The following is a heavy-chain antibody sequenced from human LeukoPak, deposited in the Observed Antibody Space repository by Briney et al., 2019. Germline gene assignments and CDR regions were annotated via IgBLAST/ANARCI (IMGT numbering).Heavy chain of an antibody. CDR2: IYPGDSDT. J-gene: IGHJ3*02. Sequence: GESLEISCRGSGYSFTSYWIGWVRQMPGKGLEWMGIIYPGDSDTRYSPSFQGQVTISADKSISTAYLQWSSLKASDTAMYYCARPYSSGYSLDYNDAFDIWGQGTMVTVSS. CDR1: GYSFTSYW. V-gene: IGHV5-51*01. CDR3: ARPYSSGYSLDYNDAFDI. D-gene: IGHD3-22*01.